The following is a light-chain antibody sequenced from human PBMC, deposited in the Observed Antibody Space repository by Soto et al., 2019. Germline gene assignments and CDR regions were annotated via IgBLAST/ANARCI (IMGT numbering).Light chain of an antibody. CDR2: EVS. CDR3: SSYAGGIKWV. Sequence: QSALTQPPSASGSPGQSVTISCTGTSGDVGGYNFVSWYQQHPGKAPKFMIYEVSKRPSGVPDRFSGSKSGNTASLTVSGLQAEDEADYHCSSYAGGIKWVFGGGTKLTVL. V-gene: IGLV2-8*01. J-gene: IGLJ3*02. CDR1: SGDVGGYNF.